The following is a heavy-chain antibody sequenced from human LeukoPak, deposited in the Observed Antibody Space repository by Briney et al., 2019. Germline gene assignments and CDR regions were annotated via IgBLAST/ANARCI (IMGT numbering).Heavy chain of an antibody. CDR3: ARGEYGSGSYYLKSDYYYYYYMDV. J-gene: IGHJ6*03. D-gene: IGHD3-10*01. V-gene: IGHV1-69*05. CDR1: GGTFSSYA. Sequence: SVKVSCKASGGTFSSYATSWVRQAPGQGLEWMGRIIPIFGTANYAQKFQGRVTITTDESTSTAYMELSSLRSEDTAVYYCARGEYGSGSYYLKSDYYYYYYMDVWGKGTTVTVSS. CDR2: IIPIFGTA.